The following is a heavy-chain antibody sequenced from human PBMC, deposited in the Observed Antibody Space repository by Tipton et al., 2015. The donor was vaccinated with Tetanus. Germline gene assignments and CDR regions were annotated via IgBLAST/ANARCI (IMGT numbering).Heavy chain of an antibody. V-gene: IGHV4-4*07. Sequence: LRLSCTVSGGSISSYYWSWIRQPAGKGLEWIGRIYTSGSTNYNPSLKSRVTMSVDTAKNQFSLKLSSVTAADTAVYYCARAYEADGSWSPMDVWGQGTTVTVSS. CDR3: ARAYEADGSWSPMDV. CDR2: IYTSGST. J-gene: IGHJ6*02. CDR1: GGSISSYY. D-gene: IGHD6-13*01.